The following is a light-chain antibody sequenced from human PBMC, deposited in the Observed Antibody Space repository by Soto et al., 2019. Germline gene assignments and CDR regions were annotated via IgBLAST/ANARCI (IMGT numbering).Light chain of an antibody. CDR2: GAS. Sequence: EIVLTQSPCTLSLSPGERATLSCSASQSVSSSYLAWYQQKPGQAPRLLSYGASSRAIGIPDRFSGSGYGTDFTLTISRLEPEDFAVYYCQQDGNSPPINLGRGTRLESK. V-gene: IGKV3-20*01. CDR1: QSVSSSY. J-gene: IGKJ5*01. CDR3: QQDGNSPPIN.